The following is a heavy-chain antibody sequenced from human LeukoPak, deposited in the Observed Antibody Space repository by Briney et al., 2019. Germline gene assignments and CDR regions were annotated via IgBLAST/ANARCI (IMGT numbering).Heavy chain of an antibody. Sequence: GASVKVSCKASGYTFTGYYMHWVRQAPGQGLEWMGWINPNSGGTNYAQKFQGRVTMTRDTSISTAYMELSRLRSDDTAVYYCARDPGYDFWSGYIREDYWGQGTLVTVSS. J-gene: IGHJ4*02. CDR1: GYTFTGYY. CDR3: ARDPGYDFWSGYIREDY. D-gene: IGHD3-3*01. CDR2: INPNSGGT. V-gene: IGHV1-2*02.